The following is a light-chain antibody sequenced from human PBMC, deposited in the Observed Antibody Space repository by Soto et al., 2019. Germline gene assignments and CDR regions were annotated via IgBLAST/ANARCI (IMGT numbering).Light chain of an antibody. J-gene: IGKJ5*01. CDR3: QQYNNWPPIT. CDR2: GAS. CDR1: QSVSSN. Sequence: EIVMTQSPATLSVSPGERATISCRASQSVSSNLDWYQQKPGQAPRLLIYGASTRATGIPARFSGSGSGTEFTLTISSRQSQDFAVYYCQQYNNWPPITFGQGTRLEIK. V-gene: IGKV3-15*01.